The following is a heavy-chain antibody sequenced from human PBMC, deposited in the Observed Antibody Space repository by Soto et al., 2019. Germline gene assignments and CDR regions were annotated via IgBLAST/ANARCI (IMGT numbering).Heavy chain of an antibody. CDR3: TTDYGYSYGPSSAYYYYMDV. J-gene: IGHJ6*03. CDR1: GFTFSNAW. V-gene: IGHV3-15*01. CDR2: IKSKTDGGTT. Sequence: GGSLRLSCAASGFTFSNAWMSWVRQAPGKGLEWVGRIKSKTDGGTTDYAAPVKGRFTISRDDSKNTLYLQMNSLKTEDTAVYYCTTDYGYSYGPSSAYYYYMDVWGKGTTVTVSS. D-gene: IGHD5-18*01.